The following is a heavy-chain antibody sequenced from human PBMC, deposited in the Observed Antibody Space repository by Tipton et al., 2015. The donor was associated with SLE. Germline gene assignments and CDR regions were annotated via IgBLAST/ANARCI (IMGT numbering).Heavy chain of an antibody. Sequence: LRLSCTVSGGSISSYYWSWIRQPPGKGLEWIGYIYYSGSTYYNPSLKSRVTISVDTSKNQFSLKLSSVTAADTAVYYCARVDHMITFGGVIVDWGQGTLVTVSS. J-gene: IGHJ4*02. CDR3: ARVDHMITFGGVIVD. CDR1: GGSISSYY. V-gene: IGHV4-59*08. CDR2: IYYSGST. D-gene: IGHD3-16*02.